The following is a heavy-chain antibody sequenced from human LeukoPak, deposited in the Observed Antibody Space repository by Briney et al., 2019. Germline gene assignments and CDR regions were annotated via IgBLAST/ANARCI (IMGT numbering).Heavy chain of an antibody. V-gene: IGHV3-30*18. CDR2: ISYDGSNK. CDR1: GFTFSNYG. CDR3: AKDSSSSWFGGDSK. J-gene: IGHJ4*02. D-gene: IGHD6-13*01. Sequence: GGSLRLSCAASGFTFSNYGLHWVRQAPGKGLEWVALISYDGSNKNYADSVKGRFTISRDDSKNTLYLQMNSLRAEDTAVYYCAKDSSSSWFGGDSKWGQGTLVTVSS.